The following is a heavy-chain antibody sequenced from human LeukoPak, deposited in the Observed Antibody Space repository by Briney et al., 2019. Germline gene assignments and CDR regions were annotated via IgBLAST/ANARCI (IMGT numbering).Heavy chain of an antibody. D-gene: IGHD4-23*01. CDR1: GFTFSSYS. V-gene: IGHV3-48*01. CDR3: AKDQAVVTPAYYMDV. J-gene: IGHJ6*03. Sequence: GGSLRLSCAASGFTFSSYSMNWVRQAPGKGLEWVSYISSSSSTIYYADSVKGRFTISRDNAKNSLYLQMNSLRSEDTAVYYCAKDQAVVTPAYYMDVWGKGTTVTISS. CDR2: ISSSSSTI.